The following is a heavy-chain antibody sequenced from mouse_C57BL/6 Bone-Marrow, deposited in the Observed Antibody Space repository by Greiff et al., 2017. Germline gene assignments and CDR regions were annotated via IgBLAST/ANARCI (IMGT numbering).Heavy chain of an antibody. CDR2: INPNYGTT. D-gene: IGHD3-2*02. CDR3: ARDSSGYLDY. CDR1: GYSFTDYN. V-gene: IGHV1-39*01. Sequence: EVQLQQSGPDLVQPGASVKISCKASGYSFTDYNMNWVKQSTGKSLEWIGVINPNYGTTGYNQMFKGKATLTVDQSTSPAYMQLNSLTSEDSAVYYCARDSSGYLDYWGQGTTLTVSS. J-gene: IGHJ2*01.